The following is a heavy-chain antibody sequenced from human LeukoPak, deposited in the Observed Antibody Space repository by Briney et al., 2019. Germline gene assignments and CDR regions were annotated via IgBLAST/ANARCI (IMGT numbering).Heavy chain of an antibody. D-gene: IGHD6-13*01. CDR1: GFTFDDYA. CDR2: ISWNSGSI. Sequence: GRSLRLSCAASGFTFDDYAMHWVRQAPGKGLEWVSGISWNSGSIGYADSVKGRFTISRDNAKNSLYLQMNSLRAEDTALYYCAKGSNTFDSWGQGTLVTVSS. V-gene: IGHV3-9*01. CDR3: AKGSNTFDS. J-gene: IGHJ4*02.